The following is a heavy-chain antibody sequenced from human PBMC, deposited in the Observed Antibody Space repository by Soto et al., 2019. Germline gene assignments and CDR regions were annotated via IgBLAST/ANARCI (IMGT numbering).Heavy chain of an antibody. D-gene: IGHD6-13*01. V-gene: IGHV1-2*02. CDR1: GYTFNGYY. CDR2: INPNSGGT. J-gene: IGHJ4*02. CDR3: ARDRKNSIGAAGPIAY. Sequence: ASVKVSCKASGYTFNGYYMHWVRQAPGQGLEWMGWINPNSGGTNYAQKFQGRVTMTRDTSISTAYMELSRLRSDDTAVYYCARDRKNSIGAAGPIAYWRQGTLVTVS.